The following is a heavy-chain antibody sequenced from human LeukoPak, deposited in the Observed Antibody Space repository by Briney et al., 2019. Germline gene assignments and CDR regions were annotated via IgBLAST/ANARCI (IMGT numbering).Heavy chain of an antibody. CDR3: AKAVPYYYYGMDV. V-gene: IGHV3-30*18. J-gene: IGHJ6*02. Sequence: PWGSLRLSCVASGFTFSSYGMHWVRQAPGKGLEWVAVISYDGSNKYYADSVKGRFTISRDNSKNTLYLQMNSLRAEDTAVYYCAKAVPYYYYGMDVWGQGTTVTVSS. CDR2: ISYDGSNK. CDR1: GFTFSSYG.